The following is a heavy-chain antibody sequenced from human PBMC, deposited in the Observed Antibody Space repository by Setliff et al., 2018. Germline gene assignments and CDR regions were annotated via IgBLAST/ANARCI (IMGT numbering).Heavy chain of an antibody. J-gene: IGHJ4*02. CDR1: GGTFSDYY. V-gene: IGHV4-34*01. Sequence: SETLSLTCAASGGTFSDYYRTWIRQTPGKGLEWVGEINHRGSANYNPSLKSRVTISVDTSRDQFSLKFISMTAADTAVYYCARGRNVAARLLDSWGQGTLVTVSS. CDR3: ARGRNVAARLLDS. CDR2: INHRGSA. D-gene: IGHD6-6*01.